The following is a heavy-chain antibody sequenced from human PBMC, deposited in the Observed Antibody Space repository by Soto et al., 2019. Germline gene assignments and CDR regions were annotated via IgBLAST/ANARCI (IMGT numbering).Heavy chain of an antibody. CDR2: FVVGSGNT. Sequence: SVKVSCKASGFTFTNSAIQWVRQARGQRLEWIGWFVVGSGNTNYAQKFQERVTITRDMSTSTAYMELSSLRSEDTAVYYCAAYPLYYDFWSGFPPNFDYWGQGTLVTVSS. CDR3: AAYPLYYDFWSGFPPNFDY. D-gene: IGHD3-3*01. J-gene: IGHJ4*02. V-gene: IGHV1-58*02. CDR1: GFTFTNSA.